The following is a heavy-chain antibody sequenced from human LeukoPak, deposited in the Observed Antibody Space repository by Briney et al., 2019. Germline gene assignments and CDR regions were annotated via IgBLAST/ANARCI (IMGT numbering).Heavy chain of an antibody. D-gene: IGHD5-24*01. Sequence: ASVKVSCKASGGTFSSYAISWVRQAPGQGLEWMGRIIPILGIANYAQKFQGRVTITADKSTSTAYMELSSLRSEDTAVYYCARAGGRDGSNFDYWGQGTLVTVSS. CDR2: IIPILGIA. V-gene: IGHV1-69*04. CDR1: GGTFSSYA. J-gene: IGHJ4*02. CDR3: ARAGGRDGSNFDY.